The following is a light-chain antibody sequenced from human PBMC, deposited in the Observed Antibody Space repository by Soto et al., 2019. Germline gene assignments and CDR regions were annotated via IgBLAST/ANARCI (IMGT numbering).Light chain of an antibody. CDR3: QQRSDWPST. CDR2: DAS. V-gene: IGKV3-11*01. Sequence: EIVLTQSPATLPLSPGERATLSCRASQSVSSYLAWYQQKPGQAPRLLISDASNRATGIPARFSGSGSGTDFTLTISSLEPDDFAVYYCQQRSDWPSTFGGGTKVHIK. J-gene: IGKJ4*01. CDR1: QSVSSY.